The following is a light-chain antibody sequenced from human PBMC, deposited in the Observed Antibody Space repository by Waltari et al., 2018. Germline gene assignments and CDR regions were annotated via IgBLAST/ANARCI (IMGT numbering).Light chain of an antibody. CDR2: RAS. Sequence: ITCRASQSINRWLAWYQQKPGKAPNRLIYRASTLESGVPSRFSGSESGAEFTLTISSLQPDDFATYYCQQYSDDWTFGQVTKVEIK. V-gene: IGKV1-5*03. CDR3: QQYSDDWT. CDR1: QSINRW. J-gene: IGKJ1*01.